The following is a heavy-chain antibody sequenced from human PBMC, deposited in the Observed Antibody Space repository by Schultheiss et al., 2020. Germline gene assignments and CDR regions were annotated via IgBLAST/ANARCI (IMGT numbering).Heavy chain of an antibody. CDR1: GGSISSSSYY. CDR2: IYYSGST. V-gene: IGHV4-61*05. Sequence: SETLSLTCTVSGGSISSSSYYWGWIRQPPGKGLEWIGSIYYSGSTNYNPSLKSRVTISVDTSKNQFSLKLSSVTAADTAVYYCARGDSSGWYSEGPFDYWGQGTLVTVSS. CDR3: ARGDSSGWYSEGPFDY. D-gene: IGHD6-13*01. J-gene: IGHJ4*02.